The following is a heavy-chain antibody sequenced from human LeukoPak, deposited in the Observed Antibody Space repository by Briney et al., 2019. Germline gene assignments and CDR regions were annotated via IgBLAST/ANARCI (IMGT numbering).Heavy chain of an antibody. D-gene: IGHD2-2*01. CDR1: GGSISSSSYS. CDR3: ARLKYAAIDY. J-gene: IGHJ4*02. Sequence: SETLSLTCTVSGGSISSSSYSWGWIRQPPGKGLEWIGSIYYSGSTYYNPSLKSRVTISVDTSKNQFSLKLSSVTAADTAVYYCARLKYAAIDYWGQGTLVTVSS. CDR2: IYYSGST. V-gene: IGHV4-39*01.